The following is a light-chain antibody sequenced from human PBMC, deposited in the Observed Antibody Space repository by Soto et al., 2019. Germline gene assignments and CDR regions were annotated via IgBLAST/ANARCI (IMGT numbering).Light chain of an antibody. J-gene: IGKJ1*01. CDR3: QQYDRASWT. V-gene: IGKV1-5*03. Sequence: DIQMTQSPSTLSASVGDRVIITCRASQSISSWLAWYQQKPGKAPDLLIYRASTLKTGIPSRFSGSGSGTEFTLTISSLQPDDFATDYCQQYDRASWTFGPGTKVEIK. CDR2: RAS. CDR1: QSISSW.